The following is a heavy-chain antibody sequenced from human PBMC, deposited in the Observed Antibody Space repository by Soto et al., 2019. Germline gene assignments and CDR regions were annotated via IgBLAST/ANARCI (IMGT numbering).Heavy chain of an antibody. D-gene: IGHD1-7*01. CDR3: AATYNWNYDYYYYGMDV. Sequence: SVKVSCKASGFTFTSSAVQWVRQARGQRLEWIGWIVVGSGNTNYAQKFQERVTITRDMSTSTAYMELSSLRSEDTAVYYCAATYNWNYDYYYYGMDVWGQGTTVTVSS. CDR1: GFTFTSSA. CDR2: IVVGSGNT. J-gene: IGHJ6*02. V-gene: IGHV1-58*01.